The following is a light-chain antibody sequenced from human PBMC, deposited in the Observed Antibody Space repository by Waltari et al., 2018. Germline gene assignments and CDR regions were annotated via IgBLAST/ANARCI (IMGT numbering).Light chain of an antibody. J-gene: IGKJ2*01. CDR2: ATS. V-gene: IGKV1-12*01. CDR3: QQANDFPYT. CDR1: QDISSW. Sequence: DIQMTQSPSSVSASVGDRVTITCRASQDISSWLAWYQQKPGKAPKLLIYATSSLQSGVPSRFSGSGSGTDFSLTISSLQPEDFATYYCQQANDFPYTFGQVTKLEIK.